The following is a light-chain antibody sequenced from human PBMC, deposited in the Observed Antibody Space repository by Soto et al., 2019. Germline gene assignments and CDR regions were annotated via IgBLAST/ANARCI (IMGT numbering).Light chain of an antibody. J-gene: IGLJ1*01. CDR1: SSDDGGYNY. V-gene: IGLV2-8*01. CDR3: SSYAGSSNV. Sequence: QSALTQLPSASGSPGQSVAISCTGTSSDDGGYNYVSWYQQHPGKAPKLMIYEVNKRPSVVPDRFSGSKSGNTASLTVSGLQAEDEADYYCSSYAGSSNVFGTGSKVTVL. CDR2: EVN.